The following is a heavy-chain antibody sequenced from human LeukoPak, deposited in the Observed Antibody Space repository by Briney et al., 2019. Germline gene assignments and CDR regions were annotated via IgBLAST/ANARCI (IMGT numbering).Heavy chain of an antibody. CDR1: GGSISSYY. CDR2: IYTSGST. CDR3: AREYSGYSYYYYYGMDV. J-gene: IGHJ6*02. V-gene: IGHV4-4*07. D-gene: IGHD5-12*01. Sequence: SETLSLTCTVSGGSISSYYWSWIRQPPGKGLEWIGRIYTSGSTNYNPSLKSRVTISVDTSKNQFSLKLNSVTAADTAVYYCAREYSGYSYYYYYGMDVWGQGTTVTVSS.